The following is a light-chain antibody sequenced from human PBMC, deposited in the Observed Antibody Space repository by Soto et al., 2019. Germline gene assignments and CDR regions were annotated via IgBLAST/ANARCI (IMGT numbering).Light chain of an antibody. Sequence: IQVTQSPSSLAASVGDRVTITCRASQSIITNLNWFQQKPGKAPKLLIYAASSLQSGVPSRFSGSGSGTDFTLTINSLQPEDFATYYCQQTYSTPRTFGQGTKLQIK. CDR3: QQTYSTPRT. CDR2: AAS. CDR1: QSIITN. V-gene: IGKV1-39*01. J-gene: IGKJ2*01.